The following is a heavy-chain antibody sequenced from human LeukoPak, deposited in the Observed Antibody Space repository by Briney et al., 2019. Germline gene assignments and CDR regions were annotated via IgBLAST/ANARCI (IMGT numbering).Heavy chain of an antibody. CDR1: GGSISSGDYY. CDR2: IYYSGSI. D-gene: IGHD2-2*01. Sequence: SQTLSLTCTVSGGSISSGDYYWSWIRQPPGKGLEWIGYIYYSGSIYYNPSLKSRVTISVDTSKNQFSLKLSSVTAADTAVYYCARAQGYCSSTSCFNWFDPWGQGTLVTVSS. CDR3: ARAQGYCSSTSCFNWFDP. J-gene: IGHJ5*02. V-gene: IGHV4-30-4*01.